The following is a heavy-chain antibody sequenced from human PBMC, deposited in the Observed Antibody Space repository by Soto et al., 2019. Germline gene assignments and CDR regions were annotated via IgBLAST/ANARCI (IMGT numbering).Heavy chain of an antibody. V-gene: IGHV5-51*01. J-gene: IGHJ5*02. D-gene: IGHD3-22*01. Sequence: GESLKISCRTSGYRFTSYWIAWVRQMPGKVLEWMGIIFPSDSDTRYSPSFQGQVTISADRSTSTVFLQWASLKASDTAVYFCARKDKSGYFNWFDPWGQGXLVTVSS. CDR1: GYRFTSYW. CDR3: ARKDKSGYFNWFDP. CDR2: IFPSDSDT.